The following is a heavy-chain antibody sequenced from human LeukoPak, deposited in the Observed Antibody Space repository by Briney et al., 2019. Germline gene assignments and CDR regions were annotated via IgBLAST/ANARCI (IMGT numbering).Heavy chain of an antibody. V-gene: IGHV4-30-4*01. J-gene: IGHJ4*02. CDR1: GGSISSGDYY. CDR2: IYYSGST. CDR3: ARAEDCSGGSCSNTFDY. D-gene: IGHD2-15*01. Sequence: SSETLSLTCTVSGGSISSGDYYWSWIRQPPGKGLEWIGYIYYSGSTYYNPSLKSRVTISVDTSKNQFSLKLSSVTAADTAVYYCARAEDCSGGSCSNTFDYWGQGTLVTVSS.